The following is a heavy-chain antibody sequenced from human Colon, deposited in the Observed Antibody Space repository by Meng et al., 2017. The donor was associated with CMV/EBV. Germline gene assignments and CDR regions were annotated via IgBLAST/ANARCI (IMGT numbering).Heavy chain of an antibody. CDR1: GYDFAAFY. CDR3: ARGRMRWGYCSSTSCPNWFDP. V-gene: IGHV1-69*10. J-gene: IGHJ5*02. D-gene: IGHD2-2*01. Sequence: SVKVSCKASGYDFAAFYLHWVRQAPGQGLEWMGGIIPILGIANYAQKFQGRVTITADKSTSTAYMELSSLRSEDTAVYYCARGRMRWGYCSSTSCPNWFDPWGQGTLVTVSS. CDR2: IIPILGIA.